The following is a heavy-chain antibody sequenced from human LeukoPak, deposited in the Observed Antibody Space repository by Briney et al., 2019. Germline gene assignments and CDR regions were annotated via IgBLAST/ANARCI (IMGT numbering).Heavy chain of an antibody. CDR3: AKGPYYDILTGPNWFDP. Sequence: GGSLRLSCAASGFTFSSYGMSWVRQAPGKGLEWVSAISGSGGSTYYADSVKGRFTISRDNSKNTLYLQMNSLRAEDTAVYYCAKGPYYDILTGPNWFDPWGQGTLVTVSS. D-gene: IGHD3-9*01. CDR2: ISGSGGST. V-gene: IGHV3-23*01. CDR1: GFTFSSYG. J-gene: IGHJ5*02.